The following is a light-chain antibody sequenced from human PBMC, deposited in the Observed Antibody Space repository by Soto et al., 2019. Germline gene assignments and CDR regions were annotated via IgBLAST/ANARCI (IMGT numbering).Light chain of an antibody. J-gene: IGLJ2*01. CDR3: GTWDTSLSAVV. Sequence: QSVLTQPPSVSAAPGQKVTISSSGSSSNIGNNYVSWYQHLPGTAPKLLIYDNNERPSGIPDRFSGSKSGTSATLGITGLQTGDEADYYCGTWDTSLSAVVFGGGTKLTVL. CDR2: DNN. V-gene: IGLV1-51*01. CDR1: SSNIGNNY.